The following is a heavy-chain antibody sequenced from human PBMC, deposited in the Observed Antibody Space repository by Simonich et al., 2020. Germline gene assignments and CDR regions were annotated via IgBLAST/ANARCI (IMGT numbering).Heavy chain of an antibody. CDR3: ARHAGFAFDI. Sequence: QLQLQESGPGLVKPSETLSLTCTVSGGSISSSIYYWGWIRQPPGKGLEWIGSIYYSGSTYYNPSLKSRVTISVDTSKNQFSLKLSSVTAADTAVYYCARHAGFAFDIWGQGTMVTVSS. J-gene: IGHJ3*02. CDR2: IYYSGST. CDR1: GGSISSSIYY. V-gene: IGHV4-39*01. D-gene: IGHD6-13*01.